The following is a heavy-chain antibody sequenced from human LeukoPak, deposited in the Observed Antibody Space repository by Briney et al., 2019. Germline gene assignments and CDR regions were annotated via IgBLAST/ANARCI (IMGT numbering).Heavy chain of an antibody. J-gene: IGHJ1*01. CDR2: IDPEDGET. CDR1: GYTLTELS. CDR3: ATADYYDSSGYLQH. Sequence: GASVKVSCKVSGYTLTELSMHWLRQAPGKGLEWMGGIDPEDGETIYAQKFQGRVTMTEDTSTDTAYMELSSLRSEDTAVYYCATADYYDSSGYLQHWGQGTLVTVSS. D-gene: IGHD3-22*01. V-gene: IGHV1-24*01.